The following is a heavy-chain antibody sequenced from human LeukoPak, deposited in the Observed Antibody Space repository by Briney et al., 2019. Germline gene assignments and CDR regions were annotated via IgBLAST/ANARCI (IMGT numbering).Heavy chain of an antibody. D-gene: IGHD1-26*01. CDR3: ASRLVGATVDC. Sequence: SETLSLTCTVSGGSISSSSYYWGWIRQPPGKGLEWIGSIYYSGSTYYNPSLKSRVTISVDTSKNQFSLKLSSVTAADTAVYYCASRLVGATVDCWGQGTLVTVSS. CDR2: IYYSGST. V-gene: IGHV4-39*01. J-gene: IGHJ4*02. CDR1: GGSISSSSYY.